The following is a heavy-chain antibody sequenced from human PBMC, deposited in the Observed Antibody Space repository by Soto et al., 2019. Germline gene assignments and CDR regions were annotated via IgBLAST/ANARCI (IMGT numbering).Heavy chain of an antibody. J-gene: IGHJ6*02. Sequence: GGSLRLSCAASGFTFSSYAMHWVRQAPGKGLEWVVVISYDGSNKYYADSVKGRFTISRDNSKNTLYLQMNSLRAEDTAVYYCARDSVVVPAAIQDPGALGYYYGMDVWGQGTTVTVSS. CDR1: GFTFSSYA. CDR3: ARDSVVVPAAIQDPGALGYYYGMDV. CDR2: ISYDGSNK. V-gene: IGHV3-30-3*01. D-gene: IGHD2-2*02.